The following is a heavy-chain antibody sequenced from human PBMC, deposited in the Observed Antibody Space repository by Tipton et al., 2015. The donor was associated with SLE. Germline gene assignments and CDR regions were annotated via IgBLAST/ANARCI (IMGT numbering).Heavy chain of an antibody. Sequence: TLSLTCSVYGDSFSGYFWAWIRQTPGKGLEWLGEVSDSGSTNYNPSLKRRVTMSLVRSRNQFSLSLRSVTPADAGVFFCARGNKRTRGHDMVRGRLVPAYYNSYMDVWGKGTTVTVSS. CDR2: VSDSGST. V-gene: IGHV4-34*01. J-gene: IGHJ6*03. D-gene: IGHD3-10*01. CDR1: GDSFSGYF. CDR3: ARGNKRTRGHDMVRGRLVPAYYNSYMDV.